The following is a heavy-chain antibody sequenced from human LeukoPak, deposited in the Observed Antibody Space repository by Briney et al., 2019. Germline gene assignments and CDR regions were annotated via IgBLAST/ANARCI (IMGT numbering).Heavy chain of an antibody. D-gene: IGHD6-13*01. CDR1: GFTFSSYA. V-gene: IGHV3-23*01. CDR3: AKSTGAYTSRCPDV. J-gene: IGHJ6*02. CDR2: ISGSGGST. Sequence: GSLRLSCAASGFTFSSYAMSWVRQAPGKGLEWVSVISGSGGSTHYADSVKGRFTISRDNSKNTLYLLMNSLRAEDTAVYYCAKSTGAYTSRCPDVWGQGTTVTVSS.